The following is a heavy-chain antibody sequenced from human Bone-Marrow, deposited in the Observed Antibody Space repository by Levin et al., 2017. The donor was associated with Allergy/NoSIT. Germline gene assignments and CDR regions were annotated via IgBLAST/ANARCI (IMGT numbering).Heavy chain of an antibody. CDR1: GGTFSSYA. V-gene: IGHV1-69*13. CDR2: IIPIFGTA. CDR3: ARAVEVPAAPGLD. J-gene: IGHJ4*02. Sequence: SVKVSCKASGGTFSSYAISWVRQAPGQGLEWMGGIIPIFGTANYAQKFQGRVTITADESTSTAYMELSSLRSEDTAVYYCARAVEVPAAPGLDWGQGTLVTVSS. D-gene: IGHD2-2*01.